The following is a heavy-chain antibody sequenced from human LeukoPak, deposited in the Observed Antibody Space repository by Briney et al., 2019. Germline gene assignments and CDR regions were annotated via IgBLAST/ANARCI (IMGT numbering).Heavy chain of an antibody. D-gene: IGHD3-16*01. V-gene: IGHV1-69*05. CDR1: GGTFSSYA. Sequence: SVKVSCKASGGTFSSYAISWVRQAPGQGLEWMGGIIPIFGTANYAQKFQGRVTITTDESTSTAYMELSSLRSEDTAVYYCASSRGRPLTREKYYFDYWGQGTLVTVSS. CDR3: ASSRGRPLTREKYYFDY. CDR2: IIPIFGTA. J-gene: IGHJ4*02.